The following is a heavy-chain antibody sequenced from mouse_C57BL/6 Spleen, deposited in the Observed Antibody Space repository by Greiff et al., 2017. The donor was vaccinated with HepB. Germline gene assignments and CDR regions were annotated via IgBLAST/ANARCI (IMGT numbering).Heavy chain of an antibody. CDR3: ARDAALPGYFDV. J-gene: IGHJ1*03. Sequence: DVKLVESGGGLVQSGRSLRLSCATSGFTFSDFYMEWVRQAPGKGLEWIAASRNKANDYTTEYSASVKGRFIVSRDTSQSILYLQMNALRAEDTAIYYCARDAALPGYFDVWGTGTTVTVSS. CDR1: GFTFSDFY. V-gene: IGHV7-1*01. CDR2: SRNKANDYTT. D-gene: IGHD1-1*01.